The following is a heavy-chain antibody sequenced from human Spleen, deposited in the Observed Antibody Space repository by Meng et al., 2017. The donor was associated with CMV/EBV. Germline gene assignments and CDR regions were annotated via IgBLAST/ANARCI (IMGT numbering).Heavy chain of an antibody. V-gene: IGHV4-39*07. CDR2: VYYSGNT. D-gene: IGHD6-6*01. CDR3: AREADYSSSCYDS. CDR1: GASVSSSAYY. J-gene: IGHJ4*02. Sequence: SETLSLTCVVSGASVSSSAYYWAWIRQPPGKGLEWIGSVYYSGNTFHNPSLKRRVTMSVDTSKNQFSLKLNSVTAADTAVYYCAREADYSSSCYDSWGQGTLVTVSS.